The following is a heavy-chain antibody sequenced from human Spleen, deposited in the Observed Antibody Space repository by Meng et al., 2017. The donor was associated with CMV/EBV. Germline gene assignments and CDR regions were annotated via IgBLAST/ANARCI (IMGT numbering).Heavy chain of an antibody. Sequence: GESLKISCAASGFTFSSYGMHWVRQAPGKGLEWVAFIRYDGSNKYYADSIKGRFAISRDNSKNTLYLQMNSLRADDTAVYYCAKEYSWSADRHFDYWGQGTLVTVSS. D-gene: IGHD1-20*01. J-gene: IGHJ4*02. V-gene: IGHV3-30*02. CDR3: AKEYSWSADRHFDY. CDR1: GFTFSSYG. CDR2: IRYDGSNK.